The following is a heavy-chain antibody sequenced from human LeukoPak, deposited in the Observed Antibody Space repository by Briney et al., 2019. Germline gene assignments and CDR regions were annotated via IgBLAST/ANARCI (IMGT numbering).Heavy chain of an antibody. CDR2: IIPIFGTA. CDR3: ARAQGDYRNFNNKWFDP. CDR1: GGTFSNFA. D-gene: IGHD4-11*01. V-gene: IGHV1-69*05. Sequence: GASVTVSCKASGGTFSNFAISWVRQAPGQGLQWMGGIIPIFGTASYAQKFQGRVTITTDESTSTAYMELRGLRSEDTAVYYCARAQGDYRNFNNKWFDPWGQGTLVTVSS. J-gene: IGHJ5*02.